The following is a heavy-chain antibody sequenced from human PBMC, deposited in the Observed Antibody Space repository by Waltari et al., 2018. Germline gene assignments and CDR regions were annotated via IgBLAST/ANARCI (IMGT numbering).Heavy chain of an antibody. CDR3: ARDDRDGLPDYFDF. V-gene: IGHV3-30*01. CDR1: GFTFRTYT. Sequence: QVQLVESGGGVVQPGRSLRLSCAASGFTFRTYTLHGVRQAPGKGLEWVAVTSHDESHKYYADSVKGRFTISKDNSKNTLYLQMNSLSTEDTAMYYCARDDRDGLPDYFDFWGQGTLVTVSS. J-gene: IGHJ4*02. D-gene: IGHD2-8*01. CDR2: TSHDESHK.